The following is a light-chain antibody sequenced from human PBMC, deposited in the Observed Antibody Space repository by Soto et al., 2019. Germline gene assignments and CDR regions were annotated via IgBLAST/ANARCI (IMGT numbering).Light chain of an antibody. CDR3: CSYTTSNTYV. J-gene: IGLJ1*01. V-gene: IGLV2-14*01. Sequence: QSALTQPASLSGSPGQSITISCTGTSSDIGAYDYVSWFQQHPGKAPKLMIYEVTKRPSGVPDRFSGSKSGNTASLTVSGLQAEDEADYYCCSYTTSNTYVFGTGTKGTVL. CDR2: EVT. CDR1: SSDIGAYDY.